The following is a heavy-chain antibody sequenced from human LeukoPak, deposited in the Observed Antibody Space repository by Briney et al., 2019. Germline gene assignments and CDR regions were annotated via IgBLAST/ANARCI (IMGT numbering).Heavy chain of an antibody. CDR1: GLTFSSHW. V-gene: IGHV3-74*01. D-gene: IGHD3-16*01. CDR3: ARGGGLDV. Sequence: GGSLRLSCAASGLTFSSHWMHWVRQAPGKGLVWVSRITNDGSSTTYADSVKGRFTISRDNAKNSLYLQMSNLRAEDTAVYFCARGGGLDVWGQGATVTVSS. CDR2: ITNDGSST. J-gene: IGHJ6*02.